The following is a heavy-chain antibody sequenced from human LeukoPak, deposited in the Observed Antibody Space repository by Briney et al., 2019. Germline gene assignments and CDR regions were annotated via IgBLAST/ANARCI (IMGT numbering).Heavy chain of an antibody. Sequence: SVEVSCKASGGTFSSYAISWVRQAPGQGLEWMGGIIPIFGTANYAQKFQGRVTITADESTSTAYMELSSLRSEDTAVYYCAYCSSTSCYKGNWFDPWGQGTLVTVSS. CDR2: IIPIFGTA. J-gene: IGHJ5*02. CDR3: AYCSSTSCYKGNWFDP. V-gene: IGHV1-69*13. D-gene: IGHD2-2*02. CDR1: GGTFSSYA.